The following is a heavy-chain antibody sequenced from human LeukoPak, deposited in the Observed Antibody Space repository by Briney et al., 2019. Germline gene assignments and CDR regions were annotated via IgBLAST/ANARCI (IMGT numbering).Heavy chain of an antibody. CDR1: GFTFSSFS. V-gene: IGHV3-48*04. Sequence: GGSLRLSCAASGFTFSSFSMNWVRQAPGKGLEWLSYILHNSVTIYYANSVKGRFTISRDNAKNSLYLQMNSLRAEDTAVYYCARAYYYGSGSYPDSWGQGTLVTVSS. D-gene: IGHD3-10*01. CDR3: ARAYYYGSGSYPDS. CDR2: ILHNSVTI. J-gene: IGHJ5*01.